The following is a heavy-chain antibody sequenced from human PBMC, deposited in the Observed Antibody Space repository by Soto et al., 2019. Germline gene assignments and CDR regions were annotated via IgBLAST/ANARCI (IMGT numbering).Heavy chain of an antibody. Sequence: EVQLVQSGAEVKKPGESLKISCKGSGYSFTSYWIGWVRQMPGKGLEWMGIIYPGDSDTRYSPSFQGQVTISADKSISTAYLQWSSLKASDTAMYYCARYQGYCSSNSCYSFAFDIWGQGTMVTVSS. D-gene: IGHD2-2*01. CDR3: ARYQGYCSSNSCYSFAFDI. V-gene: IGHV5-51*03. CDR2: IYPGDSDT. CDR1: GYSFTSYW. J-gene: IGHJ3*02.